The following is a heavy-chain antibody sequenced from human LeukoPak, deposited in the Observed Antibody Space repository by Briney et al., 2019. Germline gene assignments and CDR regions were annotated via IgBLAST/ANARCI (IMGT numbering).Heavy chain of an antibody. CDR1: GFTFDDYA. CDR3: AKESGGTTGTTGYFDY. CDR2: GSWNSGSI. V-gene: IGHV3-9*01. D-gene: IGHD1-1*01. Sequence: GGSLRLSCAASGFTFDDYAMHWVRQAPGKGLEWVSGGSWNSGSIGYADSVKGRFTISRDNAKNSLYLQMNSLRAEDTALYYCAKESGGTTGTTGYFDYWGQGTLVTVSS. J-gene: IGHJ4*02.